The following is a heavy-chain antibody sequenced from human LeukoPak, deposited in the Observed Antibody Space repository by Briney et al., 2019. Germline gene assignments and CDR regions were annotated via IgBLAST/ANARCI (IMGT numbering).Heavy chain of an antibody. CDR3: AKIFYYGSRTYYITGNLDY. Sequence: GGSLRLSCAASGFTFSSYAMTWVRQAPGKGLEWVSGFTGSGGNTYYAGSVKGRFTISRDISKNTLYLQMNSLRAEDTAIYYCAKIFYYGSRTYYITGNLDYWGQGTLVTVSS. V-gene: IGHV3-23*01. CDR2: FTGSGGNT. J-gene: IGHJ4*02. CDR1: GFTFSSYA. D-gene: IGHD3-10*01.